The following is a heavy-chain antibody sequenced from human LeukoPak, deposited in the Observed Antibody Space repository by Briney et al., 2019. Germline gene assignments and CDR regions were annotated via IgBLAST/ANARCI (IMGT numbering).Heavy chain of an antibody. Sequence: SVKVPCKASGGTFSSYTISWVRQAPGQGLEWMGRIIPILGIANYAQKFQGRVTITADKSTSTAYMELSSLRSEDTAVYYCARGVVVPAASGGAFDIWGQGTMVTVSS. CDR3: ARGVVVPAASGGAFDI. D-gene: IGHD2-2*01. V-gene: IGHV1-69*02. CDR1: GGTFSSYT. J-gene: IGHJ3*02. CDR2: IIPILGIA.